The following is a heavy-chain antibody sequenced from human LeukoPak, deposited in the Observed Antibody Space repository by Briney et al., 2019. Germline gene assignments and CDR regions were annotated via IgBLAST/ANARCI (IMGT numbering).Heavy chain of an antibody. CDR1: GGSFGISSYY. J-gene: IGHJ4*02. CDR2: IYYRGDT. Sequence: SETLPLTCTVSGGSFGISSYYWAWIRQTPGMGLEWIGSIYYRGDTLYKPSLQSRVTISLDTSKSQFSLTLNSATAADTAVYYCARHGLPYFDYWGQGAPVTVSS. V-gene: IGHV4-39*01. CDR3: ARHGLPYFDY. D-gene: IGHD3/OR15-3a*01.